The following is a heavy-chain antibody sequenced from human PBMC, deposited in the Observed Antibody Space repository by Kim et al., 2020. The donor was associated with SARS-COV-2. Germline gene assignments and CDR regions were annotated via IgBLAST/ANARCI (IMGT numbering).Heavy chain of an antibody. D-gene: IGHD2-15*01. CDR3: AKDLGLFVEGFDY. CDR2: ISYDGSNK. J-gene: IGHJ4*02. CDR1: GFTFSSYG. V-gene: IGHV3-30*18. Sequence: GGSLRLSCAASGFTFSSYGMHWVRQAPGKGLEWVAVISYDGSNKYYADSMKGRFTISRDNSKNTLYLQMNSLRAEDTAVYYCAKDLGLFVEGFDYWGQGTLVTVSS.